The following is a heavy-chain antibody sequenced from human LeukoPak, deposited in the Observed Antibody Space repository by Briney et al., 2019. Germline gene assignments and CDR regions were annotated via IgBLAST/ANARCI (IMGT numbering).Heavy chain of an antibody. D-gene: IGHD2-15*01. CDR3: VKQLGYCSDGSCYFPY. J-gene: IGHJ4*02. V-gene: IGHV3-23*01. CDR1: GFTFSSSA. Sequence: GGSLRLSCAASGFTFSSSAMSWVRQAPGKGLEWVSAISNNGGYTYYADSVQGRFTISRDNSKSTLCLQMNSLRAEDTAVYYCVKQLGYCSDGSCYFPYWGQGTLVTVSS. CDR2: ISNNGGYT.